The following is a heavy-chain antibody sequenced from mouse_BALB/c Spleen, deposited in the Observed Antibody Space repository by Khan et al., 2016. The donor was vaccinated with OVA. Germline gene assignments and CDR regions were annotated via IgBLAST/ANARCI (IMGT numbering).Heavy chain of an antibody. CDR1: GYTFTSYW. J-gene: IGHJ2*01. CDR3: ARIKKIVATYFDY. Sequence: QVQLKQSGAELVKAGASVKMSCKASGYTFTSYWIHWVKQRLGQGLEWFAETNPTNGRTYYNEKFKSKATLTVDKSSSTAYMLLSGPTFEDSAVYYCARIKKIVATYFDYWGQGTTRTVSS. CDR2: TNPTNGRT. V-gene: IGHV1S81*02. D-gene: IGHD1-1*01.